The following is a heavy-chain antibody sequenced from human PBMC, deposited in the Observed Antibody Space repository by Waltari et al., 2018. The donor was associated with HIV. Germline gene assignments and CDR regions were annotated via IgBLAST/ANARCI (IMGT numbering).Heavy chain of an antibody. Sequence: EVQLVESGGGLVEPGRSLRLSCTGSGFTFGDYAMSWFRQAPAKGLERVGFIRSTAYGGTTEYAASVKGRFTFSRDDSKSIAYLHMNSLKTEDTAVYYCTRGPRPITKTTTILYYFDYWGQGTLVTVSS. CDR1: GFTFGDYA. CDR3: TRGPRPITKTTTILYYFDY. V-gene: IGHV3-49*03. CDR2: IRSTAYGGTT. J-gene: IGHJ4*02. D-gene: IGHD1-7*01.